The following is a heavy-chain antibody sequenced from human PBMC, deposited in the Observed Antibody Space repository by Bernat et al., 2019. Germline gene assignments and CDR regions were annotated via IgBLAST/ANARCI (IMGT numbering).Heavy chain of an antibody. CDR1: GFTFSSYS. Sequence: EVQLVESGGGLVKPGGSLRLSCAASGFTFSSYSMNWVRQAPGKGLEWVSSISSSSSYIYYADSVKGRFTISRDNAKNSLYLQMNSLRAEDTAVYYCARNPRAYGDYRRSRYGMDVWGQGTTVTVSS. CDR2: ISSSSSYI. J-gene: IGHJ6*02. V-gene: IGHV3-21*01. CDR3: ARNPRAYGDYRRSRYGMDV. D-gene: IGHD4-17*01.